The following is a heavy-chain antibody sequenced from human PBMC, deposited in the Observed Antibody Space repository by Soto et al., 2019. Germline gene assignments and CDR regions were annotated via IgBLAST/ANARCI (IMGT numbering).Heavy chain of an antibody. V-gene: IGHV4-34*01. Sequence: ASETLSLTCAVSGGSFSGFYWTWIRQPPEEGLEWIGEINHSGTINFNPSLRSRLTISLDSSKKHFSLKLTSLTAADAAVYYCARADRTLVTSYGLDVWGQGTTVTVSS. D-gene: IGHD2-21*02. J-gene: IGHJ6*02. CDR1: GGSFSGFY. CDR3: ARADRTLVTSYGLDV. CDR2: INHSGTI.